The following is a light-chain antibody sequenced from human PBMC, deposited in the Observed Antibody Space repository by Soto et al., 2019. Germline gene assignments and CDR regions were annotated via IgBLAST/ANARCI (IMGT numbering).Light chain of an antibody. Sequence: DIQMTQSPSTLSASVGDRVTITCRASQSISSWLAWYQQKPGKAPKLLIYMASSLDSEVPSSFSGSGSGTEFTLTISSLQPDDFASYYCQQFKRYSTFGQGTKLEIK. CDR2: MAS. CDR3: QQFKRYST. V-gene: IGKV1-5*03. CDR1: QSISSW. J-gene: IGKJ2*01.